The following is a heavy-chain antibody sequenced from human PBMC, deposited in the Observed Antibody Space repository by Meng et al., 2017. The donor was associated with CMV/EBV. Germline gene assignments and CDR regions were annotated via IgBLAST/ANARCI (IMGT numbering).Heavy chain of an antibody. CDR2: ISSSSSYI. J-gene: IGHJ4*02. D-gene: IGHD3-22*01. CDR1: GFTFSSYS. CDR3: ARDRDYYDSSGPY. V-gene: IGHV3-21*01. Sequence: GESLKISCAASGFTFSSYSMNWVRQAPGKGLEWVSSISSSSSYIYYADSVKGRFTISRDNAKNSLYLQTNSLTAEDTAVYYCARDRDYYDSSGPYWGQGTLVTVSS.